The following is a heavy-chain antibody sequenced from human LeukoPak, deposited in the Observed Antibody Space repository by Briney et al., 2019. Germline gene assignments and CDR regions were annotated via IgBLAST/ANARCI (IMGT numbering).Heavy chain of an antibody. V-gene: IGHV3-30-3*01. CDR2: ISYDGSNK. J-gene: IGHJ4*02. D-gene: IGHD5-24*01. CDR1: GFTFSSYA. Sequence: GGSLRLSCAASGFTFSSYAMHWVRQAPGKGLEWVAVISYDGSNKYYADSVNGRFTISRDNSKNTLYLQMNSLRAEDTAVYYCARGRWLQSFFDYWGQGTLVTVSS. CDR3: ARGRWLQSFFDY.